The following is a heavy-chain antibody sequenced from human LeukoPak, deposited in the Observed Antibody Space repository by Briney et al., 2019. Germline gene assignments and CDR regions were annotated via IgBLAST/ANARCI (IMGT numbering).Heavy chain of an antibody. D-gene: IGHD2-21*02. J-gene: IGHJ3*02. V-gene: IGHV4-59*01. CDR2: IYYSGST. CDR1: GGSISSYY. Sequence: PSETLSLTCTVSGGSISSYYWSWTRQPPGKGLEWIGYIYYSGSTNYNPSLKSRVTISVDTSKNQFSLKLSSVTAADTAVYYCAGYCGGDCYSSAFDIWGQGTMVTVSS. CDR3: AGYCGGDCYSSAFDI.